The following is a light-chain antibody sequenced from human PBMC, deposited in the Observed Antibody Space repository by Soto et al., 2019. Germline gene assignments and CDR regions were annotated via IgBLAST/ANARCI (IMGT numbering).Light chain of an antibody. CDR3: ATWDDSLRAAV. CDR2: RNN. V-gene: IGLV1-47*01. CDR1: SSNLGSNY. J-gene: IGLJ3*02. Sequence: QSVLTQPPSASGTPGQRVTISCSGSSSNLGSNYVYWYQQLPGTAPKLLLYRNNQRPSGVPDRFSGSKSGTSASLAISGLRSEDEAEYYCATWDDSLRAAVFGGGTKLTVL.